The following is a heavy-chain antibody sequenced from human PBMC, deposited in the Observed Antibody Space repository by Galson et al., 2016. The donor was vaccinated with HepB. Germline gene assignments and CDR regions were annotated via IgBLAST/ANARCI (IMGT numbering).Heavy chain of an antibody. D-gene: IGHD5-12*01. J-gene: IGHJ6*02. V-gene: IGHV3-23*01. CDR1: GFAFSSYA. CDR3: ANLRGGYSGRRDYDYYNGMDV. Sequence: SLRLSCAASGFAFSSYAMSWVRQAPGKGLEWVSAISDSGRTTYYTDSVKGRFTISRDNSRNTRHLQMNSLTAEDTAIYYCANLRGGYSGRRDYDYYNGMDVWGQGTTVTVSS. CDR2: ISDSGRTT.